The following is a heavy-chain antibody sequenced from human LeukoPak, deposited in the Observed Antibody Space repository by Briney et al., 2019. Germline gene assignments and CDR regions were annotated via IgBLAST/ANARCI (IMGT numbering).Heavy chain of an antibody. CDR2: INGDGRNI. D-gene: IGHD3-9*01. V-gene: IGHV3-74*01. Sequence: GGSLRLSCVASGFTFSSYWMHWVRQDPRKGLVWVSRINGDGRNINYADSVRGRFTISRDNAKNTLYLQMNTLRVEDTAVYYCTRDLMDHDVLTGLHHYYMDVWGQGTTVTVSS. J-gene: IGHJ6*02. CDR3: TRDLMDHDVLTGLHHYYMDV. CDR1: GFTFSSYW.